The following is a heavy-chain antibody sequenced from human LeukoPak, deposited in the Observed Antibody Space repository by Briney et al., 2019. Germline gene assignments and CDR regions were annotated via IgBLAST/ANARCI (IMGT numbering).Heavy chain of an antibody. J-gene: IGHJ4*02. CDR1: GGSISSNSHY. CDR3: ARHLYSESYYF. D-gene: IGHD1-26*01. V-gene: IGHV4-39*01. CDR2: IFYSGTT. Sequence: KPSETLSLPCTVSGGSISSNSHYGGWIRKTPGKGLEWIGSIFYSGTTYYNPSLKSRVTISIDTSKNQFSLKLSSVTAADTAVYYCARHLYSESYYFWGQGTLVTVSS.